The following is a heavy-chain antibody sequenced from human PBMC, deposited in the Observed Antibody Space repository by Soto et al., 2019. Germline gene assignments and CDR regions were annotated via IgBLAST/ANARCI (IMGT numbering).Heavy chain of an antibody. J-gene: IGHJ6*01. CDR2: ISAYNGKT. CDR1: GYTFTSYG. D-gene: IGHD5-12*01. Sequence: QVQLVQSGGEVKKPGASVKLSCTASGYTFTSYGIGWVRQAPGQGLEWMGWISAYNGKTNYAQNVQGRVTMTTDTSTRTAYMDLRSLRSDDTAVYYCARGGDVNYYHGMDVWGQGTTVTVSS. CDR3: ARGGDVNYYHGMDV. V-gene: IGHV1-18*01.